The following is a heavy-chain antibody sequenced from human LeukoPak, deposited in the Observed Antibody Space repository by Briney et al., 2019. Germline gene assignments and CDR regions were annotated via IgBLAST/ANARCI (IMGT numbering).Heavy chain of an antibody. CDR3: ARHDSWPDYFDY. Sequence: PSETLSLTCTVSGGPISSSSYYWGWIRQPPGKGLEWIGSIYYSGSTYYNPSLKSRVTISVDTSKNQFSLKLSSVTAADTVVYYCARHDSWPDYFDYWGQGTLVTVSS. CDR2: IYYSGST. CDR1: GGPISSSSYY. D-gene: IGHD2-15*01. J-gene: IGHJ4*02. V-gene: IGHV4-39*01.